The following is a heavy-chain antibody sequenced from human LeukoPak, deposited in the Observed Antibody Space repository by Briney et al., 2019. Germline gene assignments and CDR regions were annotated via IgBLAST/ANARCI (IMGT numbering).Heavy chain of an antibody. CDR2: IYYSGST. CDR1: GGSIRSSSYY. Sequence: SETLSLTCSVSGGSIRSSSYYWGWIRQPPGKGLEWIGSIYYSGSTYYNPSLKNRATISVDTSKNQFSLKLTSVTAADTAVFYCASTRRSGTYLEAFDIWGQGTMVTISS. D-gene: IGHD1-26*01. J-gene: IGHJ3*02. V-gene: IGHV4-39*01. CDR3: ASTRRSGTYLEAFDI.